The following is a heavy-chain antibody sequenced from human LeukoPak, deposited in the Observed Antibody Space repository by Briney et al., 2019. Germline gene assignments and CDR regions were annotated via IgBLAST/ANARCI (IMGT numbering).Heavy chain of an antibody. CDR3: AKDGTDYGDYETFDY. V-gene: IGHV1-2*02. CDR1: GYTFTGYY. D-gene: IGHD4-17*01. Sequence: ASVKVSCKASGYTFTGYYMHWVRQAPGQGLEWMGWINPNSGGTNYAQKFQGRVTMTRDTSISTAYMELSRLRSDDTAVYYCAKDGTDYGDYETFDYWGQGTLVTVSS. CDR2: INPNSGGT. J-gene: IGHJ4*02.